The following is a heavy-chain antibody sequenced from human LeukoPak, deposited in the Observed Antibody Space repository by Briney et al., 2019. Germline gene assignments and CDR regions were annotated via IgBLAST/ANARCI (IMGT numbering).Heavy chain of an antibody. CDR2: IYYSGST. J-gene: IGHJ5*02. CDR3: ARDLLAAAGNWFDP. CDR1: GGSISSGGYY. V-gene: IGHV4-31*03. Sequence: SETVSLTCTVSGGSISSGGYYWSWIRQHPGKGLDWIGYIYYSGSTYYNPSLKSRVTISVDTSKNQFSLKLSSVTAADTAVYYCARDLLAAAGNWFDPWGQGTLVTVSS. D-gene: IGHD6-13*01.